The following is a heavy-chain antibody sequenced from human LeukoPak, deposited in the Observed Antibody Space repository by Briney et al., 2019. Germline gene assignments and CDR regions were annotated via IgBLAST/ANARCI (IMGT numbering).Heavy chain of an antibody. J-gene: IGHJ3*02. D-gene: IGHD2-2*01. Sequence: SETLSLTCTVSGGSISSYYWSWIRQPPGKGLEWIGYIYYSGSTNYNPSLKSRVTISVDTSKSQFSLKLSSVTAADTAVYYCARLDCSSTSCYEWDAFDIWGQGTMVTVSS. CDR2: IYYSGST. CDR1: GGSISSYY. V-gene: IGHV4-59*08. CDR3: ARLDCSSTSCYEWDAFDI.